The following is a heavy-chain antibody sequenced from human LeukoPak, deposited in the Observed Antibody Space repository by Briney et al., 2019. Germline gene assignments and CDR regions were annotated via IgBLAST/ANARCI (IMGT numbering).Heavy chain of an antibody. J-gene: IGHJ1*01. V-gene: IGHV3-30*18. CDR3: AKEPNSFTSGWYFQD. CDR2: VSHDGRIK. Sequence: PGRSLRLSCAASGFTFRNYGMQWVRQSPGKGLEWLAVVSHDGRIKIYADSVKGRFTISRDNSKNTVELEMFSLRTEDTAVYYCAKEPNSFTSGWYFQDWGQGALVIVSS. D-gene: IGHD2-2*01. CDR1: GFTFRNYG.